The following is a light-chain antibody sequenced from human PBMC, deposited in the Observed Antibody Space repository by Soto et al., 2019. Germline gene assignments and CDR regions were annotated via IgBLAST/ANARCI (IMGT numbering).Light chain of an antibody. CDR3: HQYGNSPWA. Sequence: ETLLTQSPGTLSLSPGERATLSCRASQSVYDNRLAWYQHRPGQSPRVVICAAYSRAPGIPDRFSGSASGTDFTLTISRLEPEDVAVYYCHQYGNSPWAFGQGTKVEIK. CDR1: QSVYDNR. V-gene: IGKV3-20*01. J-gene: IGKJ1*01. CDR2: AAY.